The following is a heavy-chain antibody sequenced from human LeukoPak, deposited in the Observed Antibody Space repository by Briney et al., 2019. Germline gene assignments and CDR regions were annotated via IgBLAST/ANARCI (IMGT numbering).Heavy chain of an antibody. J-gene: IGHJ5*02. Sequence: GGSLRLSCAASGFTFSNYGMHWVRQAPGKGLEWVSAISGSGGSTYYADSVKGRFTISRDNSKNTLYLQMNSLRAEDTAVYYCAKGDSSGWYGNWFDPWGQGTLVTVSS. CDR3: AKGDSSGWYGNWFDP. V-gene: IGHV3-23*01. CDR1: GFTFSNYG. D-gene: IGHD6-19*01. CDR2: ISGSGGST.